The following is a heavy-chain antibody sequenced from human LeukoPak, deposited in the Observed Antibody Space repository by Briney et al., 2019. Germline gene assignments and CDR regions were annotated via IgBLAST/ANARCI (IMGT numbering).Heavy chain of an antibody. CDR3: ARDAESYVSYMDV. Sequence: SQTLSLTCTVSGGSISSGNYYWSWIRQPAGKGLEWIGRIYTTGTTNYSPSLSIDTSKSHFSLRLTSVTAADTAIYYCARDAESYVSYMDVWGKGTAVTVSS. CDR2: IYTTGTT. D-gene: IGHD1-26*01. V-gene: IGHV4-61*02. CDR1: GGSISSGNYY. J-gene: IGHJ6*03.